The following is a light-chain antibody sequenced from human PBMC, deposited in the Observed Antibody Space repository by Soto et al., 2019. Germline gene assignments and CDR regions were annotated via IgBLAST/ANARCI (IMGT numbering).Light chain of an antibody. CDR3: QHYGTSTRT. CDR1: QSVSATY. V-gene: IGKV3-20*01. J-gene: IGKJ1*01. Sequence: EIVLTQSPGTLSLSPGESATLSCRATQSVSATYLAWYQQKPGQAPRLLIYAASSRATDIPDRFSGSGSGTDFTLAISRLEPADFAVYWCQHYGTSTRTFGQGTQVEIK. CDR2: AAS.